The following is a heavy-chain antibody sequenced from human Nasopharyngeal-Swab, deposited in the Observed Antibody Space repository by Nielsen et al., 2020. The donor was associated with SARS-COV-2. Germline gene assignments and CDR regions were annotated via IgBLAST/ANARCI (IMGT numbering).Heavy chain of an antibody. V-gene: IGHV1-3*01. J-gene: IGHJ4*02. CDR1: GYTFATYT. CDR2: INAGNGLT. D-gene: IGHD1-1*01. Sequence: ASVKVSCKASGYTFATYTMQWVRQAPGQRLESMGWINAGNGLTKYSQKFQGRVTISRDTSASTAYMELSSLRSDDTAVYYCAGSTTTGNLDYWGQGTLVTVSS. CDR3: AGSTTTGNLDY.